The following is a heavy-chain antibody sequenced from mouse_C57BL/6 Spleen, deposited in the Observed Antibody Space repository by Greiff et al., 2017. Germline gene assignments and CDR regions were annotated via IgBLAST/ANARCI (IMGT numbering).Heavy chain of an antibody. Sequence: VQLKESGPELVKPGASVKIPCKASGYTFTDYNMDWVKQSHGKSLEWIGDINPNNGGTIYNQKFKGKATLTVDKSSSTAYMELRSLTSEDTAVYYCARGWDYGDYYAMDYWGQGTSVTVSS. J-gene: IGHJ4*01. V-gene: IGHV1-18*01. D-gene: IGHD2-4*01. CDR3: ARGWDYGDYYAMDY. CDR2: INPNNGGT. CDR1: GYTFTDYN.